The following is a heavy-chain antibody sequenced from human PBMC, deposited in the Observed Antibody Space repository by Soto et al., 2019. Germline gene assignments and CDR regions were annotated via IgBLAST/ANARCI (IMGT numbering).Heavy chain of an antibody. J-gene: IGHJ6*02. CDR3: AREKTSYGMDV. CDR1: GYTFTSYD. Sequence: QVQLVQSGAEVKKPGASVKVSCKASGYTFTSYDINWVRQATGQGLEWMGWMNPNSGNTGYAQKFQGRVTMTRNTSISTAYMEVGSLRCEETAVYYCAREKTSYGMDVWGQGTKVTVSS. V-gene: IGHV1-8*01. CDR2: MNPNSGNT.